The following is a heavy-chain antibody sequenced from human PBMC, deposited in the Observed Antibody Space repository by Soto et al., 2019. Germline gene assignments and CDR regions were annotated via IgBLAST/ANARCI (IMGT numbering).Heavy chain of an antibody. D-gene: IGHD3-22*01. CDR3: AREIYDSDTGPNFQYYFDS. CDR1: GYSFAGYW. CDR2: IDPSDSQT. J-gene: IGHJ4*02. V-gene: IGHV5-10-1*01. Sequence: GESLKISCXGSGYSFAGYWITWVRQKPGKGLEWMGRIDPSDSQTYYSPSFRGHVTISVTKSITTVFLQWSSLRASDTAMYYCAREIYDSDTGPNFQYYFDSWGQGTPVTVSS.